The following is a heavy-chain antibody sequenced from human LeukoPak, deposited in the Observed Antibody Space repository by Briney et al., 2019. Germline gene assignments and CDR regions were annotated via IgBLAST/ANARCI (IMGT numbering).Heavy chain of an antibody. CDR2: INPNSGGT. CDR3: ARSPHSGSYLYYFDY. Sequence: ASVKVSCKASGCTLTGYYMHWVRQAPGQGLEWMGCINPNSGGTNYAQKFQGRVTMTRDTSISTAYMELSRLRSDDTAVYYCARSPHSGSYLYYFDYWGQGTLVTVSS. D-gene: IGHD1-26*01. CDR1: GCTLTGYY. V-gene: IGHV1-2*02. J-gene: IGHJ4*02.